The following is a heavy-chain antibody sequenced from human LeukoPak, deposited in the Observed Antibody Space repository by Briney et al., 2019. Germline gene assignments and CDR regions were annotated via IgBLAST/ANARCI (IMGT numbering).Heavy chain of an antibody. CDR2: INPNSGVT. D-gene: IGHD6-6*01. CDR3: VRGGPLVREVLKEVFDY. J-gene: IGHJ4*02. Sequence: ASVKVSCKTSGYSLTVYYLHWMRQAPGQGLEWMAWINPNSGVTGVAQKFQGRVTMTRDTSSSTVHMELSSLRSDDTAVYYCVRGGPLVREVLKEVFDYWGQGTLVTVSS. V-gene: IGHV1-2*02. CDR1: GYSLTVYY.